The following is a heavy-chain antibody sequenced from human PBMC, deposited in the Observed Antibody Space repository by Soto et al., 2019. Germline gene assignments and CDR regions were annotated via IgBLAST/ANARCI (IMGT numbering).Heavy chain of an antibody. D-gene: IGHD3-22*01. CDR3: TSDRYYYDSSGYYFY. Sequence: EVQLVESGGGLVQPGGSLKLSCAASGFTFSGSAMHWVRQASGKGLEWVGRIRSKANSYATAYAASVKGRFTISRDDSKITAYLQMNSLKTEDTAVYYCTSDRYYYDSSGYYFYWGQGTLVTVSS. J-gene: IGHJ4*02. CDR1: GFTFSGSA. V-gene: IGHV3-73*02. CDR2: IRSKANSYAT.